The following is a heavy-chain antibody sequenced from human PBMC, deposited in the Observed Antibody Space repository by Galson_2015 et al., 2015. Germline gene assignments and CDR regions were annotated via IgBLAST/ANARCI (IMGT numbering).Heavy chain of an antibody. Sequence: SLRLSCAASGFTFSSYWMSWVRQAPGKGLEWVANIKQDGSEKYYVDSVKGRFTISRDNAKNSLYLQMNSLRAEDTAVYYCARTGRSYDFCSGSLNYWGQAALVAVSS. J-gene: IGHJ4*02. CDR3: ARTGRSYDFCSGSLNY. CDR2: IKQDGSEK. D-gene: IGHD3-3*01. CDR1: GFTFSSYW. V-gene: IGHV3-7*01.